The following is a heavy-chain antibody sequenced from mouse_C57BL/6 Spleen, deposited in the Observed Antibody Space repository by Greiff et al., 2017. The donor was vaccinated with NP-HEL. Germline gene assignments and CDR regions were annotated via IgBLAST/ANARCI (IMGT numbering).Heavy chain of an antibody. V-gene: IGHV5-9*01. CDR2: ISGGGGNT. J-gene: IGHJ2*01. Sequence: EVHLVESGGGVVKPGGSLKLSCAASGFTFSSYNMSWVRQTPEKRLEWVATISGGGGNTYYTDSVKGRFIISRDNAKNILYLQMSSLRSEDTALYYCVRLATALDYWGQGTTLTVSS. D-gene: IGHD1-2*01. CDR1: GFTFSSYN. CDR3: VRLATALDY.